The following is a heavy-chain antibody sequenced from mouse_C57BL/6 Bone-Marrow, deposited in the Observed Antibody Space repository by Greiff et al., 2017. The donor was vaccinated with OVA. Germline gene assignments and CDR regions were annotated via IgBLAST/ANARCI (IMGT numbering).Heavy chain of an antibody. D-gene: IGHD1-1*01. J-gene: IGHJ3*01. Sequence: QVQLQQSGAELVRPGASVTLSCKASGYTFTDYEMHWVKQTPVHGLEWIGAIDPETGGTAYNQKFKGKAILTADKSSSTAYMELRSLTSEDSAVYYGTRYYGSRGTWFADWGQGTLVTVSA. CDR3: TRYYGSRGTWFAD. CDR1: GYTFTDYE. V-gene: IGHV1-15*01. CDR2: IDPETGGT.